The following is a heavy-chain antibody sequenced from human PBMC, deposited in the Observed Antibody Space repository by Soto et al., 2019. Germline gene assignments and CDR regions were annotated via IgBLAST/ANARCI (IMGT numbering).Heavy chain of an antibody. CDR1: GYTFTSYG. D-gene: IGHD6-13*01. Sequence: VKVSCKASGYTFTSYGISWVRQAPGQGLEWMGWISAYNGNTNYAQKLQGRVTMTTDTSTSTAYMELRSLRSDDTAVYYCARDSIAAAGTISSNWYFDLWGRGTLVTVSS. CDR3: ARDSIAAAGTISSNWYFDL. CDR2: ISAYNGNT. V-gene: IGHV1-18*01. J-gene: IGHJ2*01.